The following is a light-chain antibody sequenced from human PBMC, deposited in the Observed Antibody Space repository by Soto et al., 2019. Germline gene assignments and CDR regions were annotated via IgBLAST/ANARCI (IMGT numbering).Light chain of an antibody. V-gene: IGKV3-15*01. J-gene: IGKJ2*01. Sequence: EIVVTQSPATLSVSAGERATLSCRASQSVGSDLAWYQQKPGQAPRLLIYGASTRATGIPARFSGSGSGTEFTVTISSLQFEDFAVYYCQQYNYWPPYTFGQGTKLEIK. CDR3: QQYNYWPPYT. CDR1: QSVGSD. CDR2: GAS.